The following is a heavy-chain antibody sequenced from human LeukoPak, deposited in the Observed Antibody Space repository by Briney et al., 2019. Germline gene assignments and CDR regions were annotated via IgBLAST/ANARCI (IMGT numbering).Heavy chain of an antibody. J-gene: IGHJ4*02. Sequence: PGGSLRLSCAASGFTFSSYAMSWVRQAPGKGLEWVSAISGSGGSTYYADSVKGRFTISRDNSKNTLYLQMNSLRAEDTAVYYCAKDGYYYDSSGYCYFDYWGQGTLVTGSS. D-gene: IGHD3-22*01. V-gene: IGHV3-23*01. CDR2: ISGSGGST. CDR1: GFTFSSYA. CDR3: AKDGYYYDSSGYCYFDY.